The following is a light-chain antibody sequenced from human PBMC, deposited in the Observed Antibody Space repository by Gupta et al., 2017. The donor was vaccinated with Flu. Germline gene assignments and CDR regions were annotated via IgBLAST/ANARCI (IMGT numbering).Light chain of an antibody. J-gene: IGLJ2*01. CDR2: ISN. V-gene: IGLV1-47*01. Sequence: QSVLPQPPSASGTPGQRVTVSCSGSSSNIGSNNVFWYRRLPGTAPKLLIHISNQRPSAVPDRFSGSKSVTSASVTISGLRAEDEADYYCAAWDDSLSAVVFGGGTKLTVL. CDR3: AAWDDSLSAVV. CDR1: SSNIGSNN.